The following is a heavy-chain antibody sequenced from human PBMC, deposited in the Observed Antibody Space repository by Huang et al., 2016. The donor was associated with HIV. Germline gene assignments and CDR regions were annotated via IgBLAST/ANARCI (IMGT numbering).Heavy chain of an antibody. Sequence: EVQLVESGGGLIQPGGSLRLSCAASGFSVSRNYMSWVRQVPGKGLAWVSVVYSGGRTYYADSVKGRFTSSRDSSKNTLYLQMNGRRVEDTAVYYCARVAYSGYDLPFDFWGQGTLVTVSS. J-gene: IGHJ4*02. CDR1: GFSVSRNY. D-gene: IGHD5-12*01. CDR3: ARVAYSGYDLPFDF. V-gene: IGHV3-53*01. CDR2: VYSGGRT.